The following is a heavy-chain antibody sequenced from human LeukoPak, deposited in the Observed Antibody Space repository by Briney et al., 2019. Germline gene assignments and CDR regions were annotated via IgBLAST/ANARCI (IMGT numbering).Heavy chain of an antibody. CDR2: MNHSGST. CDR1: GGSFSGYY. CDR3: ARDFPYGSGSYYNV. J-gene: IGHJ4*02. V-gene: IGHV4-34*01. D-gene: IGHD3-10*01. Sequence: PSETLSLTCAVYGGSFSGYYWSWIRQPPGKGLEWIGEMNHSGSTNYNPSLKSRVTISVDTSKNQFSLKLSSVTAADTAVYYCARDFPYGSGSYYNVWGQGTLVTVSS.